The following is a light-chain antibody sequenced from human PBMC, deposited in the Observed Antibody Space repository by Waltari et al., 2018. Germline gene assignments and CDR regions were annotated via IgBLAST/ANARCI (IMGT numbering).Light chain of an antibody. V-gene: IGLV2-8*01. CDR2: EVS. J-gene: IGLJ1*01. CDR3: SSYAGSNNLGV. CDR1: SSDVGGYNY. Sequence: QSALTQPPSASGSPGQSVPISCTGTSSDVGGYNYVSWYQQHPGKAPKLILYEVSKRPSGVPDRFSGSKSGNTASLTVSGLQAEDEADYYCSSYAGSNNLGVFGTGTKVTVL.